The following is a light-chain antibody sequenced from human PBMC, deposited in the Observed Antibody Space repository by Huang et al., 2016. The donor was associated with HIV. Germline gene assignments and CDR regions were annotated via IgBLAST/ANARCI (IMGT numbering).Light chain of an antibody. CDR1: QSVNSN. Sequence: EVVMTHSPATLSVSPGERATLSCRASQSVNSNLAWYQQKPGQAPRLLIYGPSTRATGIPARCSGSGSWTGFTLTISILESEDFAVYYCQQYKDWPRTFGQGTKVEIK. CDR3: QQYKDWPRT. J-gene: IGKJ1*01. CDR2: GPS. V-gene: IGKV3-15*01.